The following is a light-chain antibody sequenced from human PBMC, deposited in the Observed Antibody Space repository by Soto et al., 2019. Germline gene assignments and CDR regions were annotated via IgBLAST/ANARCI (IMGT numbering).Light chain of an antibody. Sequence: ENLLTQSPGTLSLSPGEGATLSCRASQSVGSNYLAWYQQKPGQAPRLLIYGAPSRATGIPDRFSGSGSGTDFTLTISRLEPEDFAMYYCQQYAYSPLTFGGGTKVEIK. CDR1: QSVGSNY. J-gene: IGKJ4*01. V-gene: IGKV3-20*01. CDR2: GAP. CDR3: QQYAYSPLT.